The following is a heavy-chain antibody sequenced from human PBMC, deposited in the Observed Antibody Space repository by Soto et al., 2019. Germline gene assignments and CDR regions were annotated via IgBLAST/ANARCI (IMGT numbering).Heavy chain of an antibody. CDR2: IYHIGSI. CDR3: SRGKGHNGMNCFDP. D-gene: IGHD1-1*01. CDR1: VYSLSIGYY. J-gene: IGHJ5*02. Sequence: SLTCALSVYSLSIGYYWVCIREPPGKGLEWIGSIYHIGSIYYNPSLKIRVSISVDTSKNHFSLKLSSVTAADTAVYYCSRGKGHNGMNCFDPWGQGTMVTVSS. V-gene: IGHV4-38-2*01.